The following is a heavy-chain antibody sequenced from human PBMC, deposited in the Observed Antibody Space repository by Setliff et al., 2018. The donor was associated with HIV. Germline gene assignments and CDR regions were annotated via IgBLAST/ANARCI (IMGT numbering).Heavy chain of an antibody. CDR3: ARDPSDGYGHFDY. Sequence: PSETLSLTCTVSGGSISAYYWSWIRQPAGKGLEYIGRIFAGGSTNYNPSLRSRVTISINTSKNQFSLELSSVTAADTAVYFCARDPSDGYGHFDYWGQGALVTVSS. J-gene: IGHJ4*02. CDR1: GGSISAYY. CDR2: IFAGGST. D-gene: IGHD5-18*01. V-gene: IGHV4-4*07.